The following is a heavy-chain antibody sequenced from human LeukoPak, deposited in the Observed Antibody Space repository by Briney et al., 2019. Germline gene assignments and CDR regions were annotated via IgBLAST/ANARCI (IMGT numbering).Heavy chain of an antibody. Sequence: ASVKVSCKASGGTFSSYAISWVRQAPGQGLEWMGGIIPIFGTANYAQKFQGRVTITADKSTSTAYMELSSLRSEDTAVYYCASFWRYSYGYYYYYMDVWGKGTTVTVSS. CDR3: ASFWRYSYGYYYYYMDV. D-gene: IGHD5-18*01. CDR2: IIPIFGTA. J-gene: IGHJ6*03. V-gene: IGHV1-69*06. CDR1: GGTFSSYA.